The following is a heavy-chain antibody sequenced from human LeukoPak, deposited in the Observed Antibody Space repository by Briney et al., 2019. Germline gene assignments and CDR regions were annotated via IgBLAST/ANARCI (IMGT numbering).Heavy chain of an antibody. D-gene: IGHD1-14*01. CDR3: ARDMYIKRSAPDAFDI. CDR1: GFTFSSYG. V-gene: IGHV3-30*03. CDR2: ISYDGSNK. J-gene: IGHJ3*02. Sequence: GRSLRLSCAASGFTFSSYGMHWVRQAPGKGLEWVAVISYDGSNKYYADSVKGRFTISRDNSKNTLYLQMNSLRAEDTAVYYCARDMYIKRSAPDAFDIWGQGTMVTVSS.